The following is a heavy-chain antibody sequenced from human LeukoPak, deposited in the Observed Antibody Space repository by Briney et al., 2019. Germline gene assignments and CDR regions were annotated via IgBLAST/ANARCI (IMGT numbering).Heavy chain of an antibody. CDR3: VREFSGGYFDY. V-gene: IGHV1-46*01. CDR1: EYTFTGYY. CDR2: ITPSGGST. Sequence: ASVKVSCKASEYTFTGYYMHWVRQAPGQGLEWMGIITPSGGSTSYAQKFQGRVTTTRDTSTSTVYMELSSLTSEDTAVYYCVREFSGGYFDYWGQGTVVTVSS. D-gene: IGHD3-10*01. J-gene: IGHJ4*02.